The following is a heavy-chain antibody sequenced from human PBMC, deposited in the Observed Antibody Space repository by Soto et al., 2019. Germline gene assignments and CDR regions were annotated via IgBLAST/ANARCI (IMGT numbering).Heavy chain of an antibody. D-gene: IGHD2-21*02. CDR2: IDPSDSYT. CDR1: GYSFTSYW. V-gene: IGHV5-10-1*01. CDR3: ARQWGNIVVVTATHYYYYGMDV. J-gene: IGHJ6*02. Sequence: GESLKISCKGPGYSFTSYWISWVRQMPGKGLEWMGRIDPSDSYTNYSPSFQGHVTISADKSISTAYLQWSSLKASDTAMYYCARQWGNIVVVTATHYYYYGMDVWGQGTTVTVSS.